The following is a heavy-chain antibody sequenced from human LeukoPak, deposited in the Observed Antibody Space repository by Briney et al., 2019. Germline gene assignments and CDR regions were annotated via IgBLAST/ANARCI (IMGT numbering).Heavy chain of an antibody. V-gene: IGHV1-18*01. CDR1: GYTFTSYG. CDR3: ARRCSSTSCYPVPDY. J-gene: IGHJ4*02. D-gene: IGHD2-2*01. Sequence: ASVKVSCKASGYTFTSYGISWVRQAPGQGLEWMGWISAYNGNTNYAQKLQGRVTMTTDTSTGTAYMELRSLRSDDTAVYYCARRCSSTSCYPVPDYWGQGTLVTVSS. CDR2: ISAYNGNT.